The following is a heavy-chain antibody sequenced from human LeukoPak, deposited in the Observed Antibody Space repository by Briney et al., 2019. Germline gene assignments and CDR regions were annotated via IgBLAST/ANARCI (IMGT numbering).Heavy chain of an antibody. V-gene: IGHV1-2*02. CDR3: ARAGAPPPEDPSIVVVPAAMGSSSWNFDY. CDR2: INPNSGGT. Sequence: ASVKVSFKASGYTFTGYYMHWVRQAPGQGLEWMGWINPNSGGTNYAQKFQGRVTMTRDTSISTAYMELSRLRSDDTAVYYCARAGAPPPEDPSIVVVPAAMGSSSWNFDYWGQGTLVTVSS. D-gene: IGHD2-2*01. J-gene: IGHJ4*02. CDR1: GYTFTGYY.